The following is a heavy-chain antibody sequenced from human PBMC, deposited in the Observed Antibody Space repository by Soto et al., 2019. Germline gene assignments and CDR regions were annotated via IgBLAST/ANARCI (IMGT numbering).Heavy chain of an antibody. CDR2: INHSGST. J-gene: IGHJ6*02. V-gene: IGHV4-34*01. Sequence: SETLSLTCAVYGGSFSDYYWSWIRQPPGKGLEWIGEINHSGSTNYNPSLKSRVTISVDTSKNQFSLKLSSVTAADTAVYYCARLDWSTAKIGVWGQGTTVTVSS. CDR3: ARLDWSTAKIGV. D-gene: IGHD3-9*01. CDR1: GGSFSDYY.